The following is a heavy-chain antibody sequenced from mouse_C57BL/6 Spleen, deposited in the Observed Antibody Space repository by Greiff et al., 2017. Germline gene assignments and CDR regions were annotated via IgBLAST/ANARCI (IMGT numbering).Heavy chain of an antibody. CDR2: FYPGDGDA. V-gene: IGHV1-82*01. CDR1: AYAFSSSW. CDR3: ARDKVDYFDY. Sequence: QVQLQQSGPELVKPGASVKISCKASAYAFSSSWLNWGKQRTGKGFEWIGRFYPGDGDANYNGRFKGKATLSADESSSTAYMQLSSLTSEDSSVYFCARDKVDYFDYWGQGTTRTVSS. D-gene: IGHD1-1*02. J-gene: IGHJ2*01.